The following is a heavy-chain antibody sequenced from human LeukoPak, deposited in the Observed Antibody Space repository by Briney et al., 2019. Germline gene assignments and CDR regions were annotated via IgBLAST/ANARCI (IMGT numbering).Heavy chain of an antibody. V-gene: IGHV4-59*01. CDR3: AREGSYCSSTSCYKADYYYGMDV. CDR1: GGSISSYY. Sequence: SETLSLTCTVSGGSISSYYWSWIRQPPGKGLEWIGYIYYSGSTNYNPSLKSRATISVDTSKNQFSLKLSSVTAADTAVYYCAREGSYCSSTSCYKADYYYGMDVWGQGTTVTVSS. CDR2: IYYSGST. J-gene: IGHJ6*02. D-gene: IGHD2-2*02.